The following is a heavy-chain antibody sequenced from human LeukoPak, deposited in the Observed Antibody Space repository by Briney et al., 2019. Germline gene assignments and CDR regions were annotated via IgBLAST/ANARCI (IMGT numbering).Heavy chain of an antibody. Sequence: PSETLSLTCAVYGGSFSGYYWSWIRQPPGKGLEWIGEINHSGSTNYNPSLKSRVTISVDTSKNQFSLKLSSVTAADTAVYYCAKDSSPEWGHAFDIWGQGTMVTVSS. J-gene: IGHJ3*02. CDR3: AKDSSPEWGHAFDI. CDR2: INHSGST. V-gene: IGHV4-34*01. D-gene: IGHD3-3*01. CDR1: GGSFSGYY.